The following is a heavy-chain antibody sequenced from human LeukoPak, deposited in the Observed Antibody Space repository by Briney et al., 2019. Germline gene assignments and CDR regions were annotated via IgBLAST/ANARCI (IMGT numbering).Heavy chain of an antibody. V-gene: IGHV5-51*01. CDR2: IYPSDSDI. D-gene: IGHD3-10*01. CDR3: ARQAQNYYGSGAIDS. CDR1: GYTFAHYW. Sequence: GESLKISYKGSGYTFAHYWIGWVRQMPGRGLEWMGVIYPSDSDIRVSPSFQGQVTISADMSINTAYLQWTSLKASDTAIYYCARQAQNYYGSGAIDSWGQGSLLTVSS. J-gene: IGHJ4*02.